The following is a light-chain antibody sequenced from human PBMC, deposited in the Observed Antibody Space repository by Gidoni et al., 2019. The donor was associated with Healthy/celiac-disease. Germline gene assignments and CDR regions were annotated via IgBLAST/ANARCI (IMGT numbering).Light chain of an antibody. J-gene: IGKJ1*01. V-gene: IGKV4-1*01. CDR1: QSVLYSSNNKNY. Sequence: DIVMTQSPDSLAVSLGERATINCKSSQSVLYSSNNKNYLAWYQQKPGQPPKLLIYWASTRESGVPDRFSGSGSGTDFTLTISSLQAEDVAVHYCQQYYSKGWAFGQGTKVEIK. CDR3: QQYYSKGWA. CDR2: WAS.